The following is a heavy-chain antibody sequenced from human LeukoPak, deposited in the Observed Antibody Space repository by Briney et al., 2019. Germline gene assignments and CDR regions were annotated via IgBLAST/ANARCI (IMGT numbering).Heavy chain of an antibody. CDR3: ARHGEYYFDY. CDR1: VGSFSGYY. V-gene: IGHV4-34*01. CDR2: ISRWGNT. J-gene: IGHJ4*02. Sequence: SETLSLTCAVYVGSFSGYYWSWIRQPPGKGLEWIGQISRWGNTNYNPSLKSRVTISVDTSKNQLSLKMSTVTAADTALYYCARHGEYYFDYWGQGTLVTVSS.